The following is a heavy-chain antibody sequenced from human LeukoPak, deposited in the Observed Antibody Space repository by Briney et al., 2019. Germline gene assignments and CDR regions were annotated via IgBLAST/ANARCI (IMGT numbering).Heavy chain of an antibody. CDR1: GFTFSSYW. CDR3: ARLELGAYYDSSGHL. CDR2: IKQDGSEK. Sequence: GGSLRLSCEASGFTFSSYWMSWVRQAPGKGLEWVANIKQDGSEKYYVDSVKGRFTISRDNAKNSLYLQMNSLRAEDTAVYYCARLELGAYYDSSGHLWGQGTLVTVSS. V-gene: IGHV3-7*01. J-gene: IGHJ4*02. D-gene: IGHD3-22*01.